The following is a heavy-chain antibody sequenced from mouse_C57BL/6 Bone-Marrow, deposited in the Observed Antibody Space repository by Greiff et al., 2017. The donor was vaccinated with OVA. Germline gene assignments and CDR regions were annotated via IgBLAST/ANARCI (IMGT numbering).Heavy chain of an antibody. CDR3: ARGVFLFAY. J-gene: IGHJ3*01. Sequence: EVHLVASGPGLVKPSQSLSLPCSVPGYSIPSGYYWNWIRQFPGNKLEWMGYISYDGSNNYHPSLKNRISITRDTSKNQFFLKLNSVTTEDTATYYCARGVFLFAYWGQGTLVTVSA. CDR1: GYSIPSGYY. V-gene: IGHV3-6*01. CDR2: ISYDGSN.